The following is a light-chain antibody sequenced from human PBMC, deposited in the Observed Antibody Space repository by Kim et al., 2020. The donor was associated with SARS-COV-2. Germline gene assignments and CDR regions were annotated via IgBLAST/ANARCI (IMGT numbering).Light chain of an antibody. J-gene: IGKJ2*01. CDR1: QSVSSS. Sequence: LPLSPGERATRSCRDSQSVSSSLAWYQQKPGQAPRRLIYDASNRATGIPARFSGSGSGTDFTLTISSLEPEDFAVYYCQQRSDGNTFDQGTKLEI. CDR3: QQRSDGNT. CDR2: DAS. V-gene: IGKV3-11*01.